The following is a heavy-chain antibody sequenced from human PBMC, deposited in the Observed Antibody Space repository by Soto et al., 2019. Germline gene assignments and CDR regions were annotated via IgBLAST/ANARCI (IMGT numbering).Heavy chain of an antibody. D-gene: IGHD2-15*01. CDR3: ARGSYAVVSY. V-gene: IGHV4-59*08. J-gene: IGHJ4*02. Sequence: PSETLSLTCTVSGGTISSYYWSCIRQPPGKGLEWIGYIYYSGSTNYNPSLKSRVTISVDTSKNQFSLKLSSVTAADTDVYYCARGSYAVVSYWGQGTLVTVSS. CDR1: GGTISSYY. CDR2: IYYSGST.